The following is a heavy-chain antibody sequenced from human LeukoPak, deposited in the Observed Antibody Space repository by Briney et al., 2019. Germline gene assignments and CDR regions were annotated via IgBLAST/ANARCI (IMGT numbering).Heavy chain of an antibody. V-gene: IGHV3-64*01. D-gene: IGHD2-15*01. J-gene: IGHJ4*02. CDR2: ITLDGIST. CDR3: ARDNTYYSGSRYYDRFDY. Sequence: GGSLRLSCAASGFPFRSYAMHWVRQAPGKGLEYVSAITLDGISTYYANSVKGRFTISRDNAKNSLYLQMNSLTVEDTAVYYCARDNTYYSGSRYYDRFDYWGQGTLVTVSS. CDR1: GFPFRSYA.